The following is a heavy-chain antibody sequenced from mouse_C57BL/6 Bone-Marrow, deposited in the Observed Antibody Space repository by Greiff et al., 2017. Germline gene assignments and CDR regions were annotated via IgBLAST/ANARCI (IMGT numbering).Heavy chain of an antibody. D-gene: IGHD2-12*01. J-gene: IGHJ4*01. CDR2: MHPNGGSP. Sequence: QVQLQQPGAELVKPGASVKLSCKASGYTFTNYWMHWVKQRPGQGLEWIGMMHPNGGSPDYNEKFKSEATLSVDKSSRTAYMELSSLTSEDSAVYYCARSYNCDDYAMDDWGQGTSVTVSS. V-gene: IGHV1-64*01. CDR3: ARSYNCDDYAMDD. CDR1: GYTFTNYW.